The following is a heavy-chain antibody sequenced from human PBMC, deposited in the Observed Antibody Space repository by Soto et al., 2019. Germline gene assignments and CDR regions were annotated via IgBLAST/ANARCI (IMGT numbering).Heavy chain of an antibody. Sequence: GGSLRLSCAASGFTFSSYGMHWVRQAPGKGLEWVAVISYDGSNKYYADSVKGRFTISRDNSKNTLYLQMNSLRAEDTAVYYCAKDGVEWELYNWFDPWGQGTLVTVSS. CDR3: AKDGVEWELYNWFDP. CDR2: ISYDGSNK. V-gene: IGHV3-30*18. J-gene: IGHJ5*02. D-gene: IGHD1-26*01. CDR1: GFTFSSYG.